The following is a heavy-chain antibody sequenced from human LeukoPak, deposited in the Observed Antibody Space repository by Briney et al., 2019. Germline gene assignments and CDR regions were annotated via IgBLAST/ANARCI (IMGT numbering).Heavy chain of an antibody. CDR3: VRGLGAYQVDH. V-gene: IGHV4-39*01. J-gene: IGHJ4*02. CDR1: GGSISSSSYY. CDR2: ISYSGST. Sequence: SETLSLTCTVSGGSISSSSYYWGWIRQPPGKGLEWIGSISYSGSTYYSSSLKSRVTISVDTSKNQFSLKLSSLTAADTAVYYCVRGLGAYQVDHWGQGTLVTVSS. D-gene: IGHD3-16*01.